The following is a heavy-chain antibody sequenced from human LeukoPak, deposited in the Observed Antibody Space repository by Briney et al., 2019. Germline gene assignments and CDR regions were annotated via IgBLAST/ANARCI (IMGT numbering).Heavy chain of an antibody. CDR2: IKQDGSER. V-gene: IGHV3-7*01. J-gene: IGHJ4*02. Sequence: GGSLRVSCTASEFTFSNYWMTWVRQAPGKGLERVANIKQDGSERYYVDSVKGRFTISRDNAKNSLYLQMNSLRAEDTAVYYCATDQAGGLDSWGQGTLVTVSS. CDR1: EFTFSNYW. D-gene: IGHD3-10*01. CDR3: ATDQAGGLDS.